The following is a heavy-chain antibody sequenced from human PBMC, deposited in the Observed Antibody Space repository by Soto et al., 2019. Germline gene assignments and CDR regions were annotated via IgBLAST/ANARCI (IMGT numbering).Heavy chain of an antibody. CDR1: GGTLSSYA. CDR3: ATTTIFGVVIALHYGMDV. D-gene: IGHD3-3*01. V-gene: IGHV1-69*13. J-gene: IGHJ6*02. CDR2: IIPIFGTA. Sequence: ASVKVSCKASGGTLSSYAISWVRQAPGQGLEWMGGIIPIFGTANYAQKFQGRVTITADESTSTAYIELSSLRSEDTAVYYCATTTIFGVVIALHYGMDVWGQGTTVTVSS.